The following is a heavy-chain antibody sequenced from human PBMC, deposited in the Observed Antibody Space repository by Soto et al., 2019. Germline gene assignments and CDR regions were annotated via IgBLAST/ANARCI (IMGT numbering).Heavy chain of an antibody. Sequence: QVQLVQSGAEVKKPESSVKVSCKASGGTFSSYAINWVRQAPGQGLEWMGGIIPFFGIANYAQKFQGRVTITADESTSTAYMELSSLRSEDTAVYYCARDGLYGSGSYSPTLGFDYWGQGTLVTVSS. CDR1: GGTFSSYA. V-gene: IGHV1-69*12. D-gene: IGHD3-10*01. CDR2: IIPFFGIA. J-gene: IGHJ4*02. CDR3: ARDGLYGSGSYSPTLGFDY.